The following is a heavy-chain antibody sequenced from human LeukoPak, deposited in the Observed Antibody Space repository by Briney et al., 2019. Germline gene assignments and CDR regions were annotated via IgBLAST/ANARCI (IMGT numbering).Heavy chain of an antibody. J-gene: IGHJ4*02. CDR3: ARNVYDLRGQWLVPGFDY. Sequence: PGGSLGLSCAASGFTFGSYEMNCVRRAPGKGLEWVSYIGSSISTTYYADSVKGRFTVSRDDAKSSLYLQMSSLRAEDTAVYYCARNVYDLRGQWLVPGFDYWGQGTLVTVSS. CDR1: GFTFGSYE. CDR2: IGSSISTT. D-gene: IGHD6-19*01. V-gene: IGHV3-48*03.